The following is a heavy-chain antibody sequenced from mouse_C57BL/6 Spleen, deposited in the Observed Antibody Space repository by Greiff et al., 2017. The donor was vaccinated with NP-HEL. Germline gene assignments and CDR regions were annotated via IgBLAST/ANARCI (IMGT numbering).Heavy chain of an antibody. CDR1: GYTFTSYW. Sequence: QVQLQQPGAELVMPGASVKLSCKASGYTFTSYWMHWVKQRPGQGLEWIGEIDPSDSYTNYNQKFKGKSTLTVDKSSSTAYMQLSSLTSEDSAVYYCARSATGEDYFDYWGQGTTLTVSS. J-gene: IGHJ2*01. D-gene: IGHD3-2*01. CDR2: IDPSDSYT. V-gene: IGHV1-69*01. CDR3: ARSATGEDYFDY.